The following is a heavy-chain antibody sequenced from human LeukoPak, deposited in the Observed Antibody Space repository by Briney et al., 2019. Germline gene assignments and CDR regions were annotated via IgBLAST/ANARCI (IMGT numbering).Heavy chain of an antibody. J-gene: IGHJ1*01. Sequence: ASVKVSCKASGYTFTSYYMHWVRQAPGQGLEWMGRIIPIFGTANYAQKFQGRVTITTDESTSTAYMELSSLRSEDTAVYYCARVGGDGYNLVFQHWGQGTLVTVSS. CDR1: GYTFTSYY. D-gene: IGHD5-24*01. V-gene: IGHV1-69*05. CDR2: IIPIFGTA. CDR3: ARVGGDGYNLVFQH.